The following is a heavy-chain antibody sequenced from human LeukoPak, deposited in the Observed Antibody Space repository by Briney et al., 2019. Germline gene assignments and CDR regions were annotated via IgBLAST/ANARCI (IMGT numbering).Heavy chain of an antibody. V-gene: IGHV1-58*01. CDR2: IVVGSGDT. CDR3: GADSMPRGVFSYAFDI. CDR1: GFTFTSSA. J-gene: IGHJ3*02. Sequence: SVKVSCKASGFTFTSSAVQWVRQARGQRLEWIGWIVVGSGDTNSAQKFQERVTITRDISTRTAYMELSSLRSEDTAVYYCGADSMPRGVFSYAFDIWGQGTMVTVSS. D-gene: IGHD3-10*01.